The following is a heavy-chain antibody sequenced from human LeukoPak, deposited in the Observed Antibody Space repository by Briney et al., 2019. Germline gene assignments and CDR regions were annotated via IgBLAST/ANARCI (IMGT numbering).Heavy chain of an antibody. D-gene: IGHD5-18*01. Sequence: GGSLRLSCAASGFTFSDYYMSWIRQAPPKGLEWVSYISSSGSTIYYAASVKGRLTISRDNAKNSLYLQMNSLRAEDTAVYYCARPTWGYSYGPPRYMDVWGKGTTVTVSS. CDR1: GFTFSDYY. CDR2: ISSSGSTI. V-gene: IGHV3-11*01. J-gene: IGHJ6*03. CDR3: ARPTWGYSYGPPRYMDV.